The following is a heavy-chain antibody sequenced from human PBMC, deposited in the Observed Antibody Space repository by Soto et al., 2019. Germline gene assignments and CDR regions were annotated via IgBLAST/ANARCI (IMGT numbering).Heavy chain of an antibody. CDR3: LPSGLRYGNDAFDI. CDR2: IKYSGTT. J-gene: IGHJ3*02. Sequence: SETLSLTCTVSGGSISSSSCHWGWVRQPPGKGLEWIASIKYSGTTFYNPSLKSRVTLSVDTSKNQFALKLSSVAAAETAAYYCLPSGLRYGNDAFDIWGQGTMVTVSS. V-gene: IGHV4-39*01. CDR1: GGSISSSSCH. D-gene: IGHD5-18*01.